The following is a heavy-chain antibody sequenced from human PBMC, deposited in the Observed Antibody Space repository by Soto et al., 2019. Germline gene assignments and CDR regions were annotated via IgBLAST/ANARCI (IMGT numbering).Heavy chain of an antibody. CDR3: ARRCSSTSCSADYYYGMDV. Sequence: GESLKISCKGSGYSFTSYWISWVRQMPGKGLEWMGRIDPSDSYTNYSPSFQGHVTISADKSISTAYLQWSSLKASDTAMYYCARRCSSTSCSADYYYGMDVWGQGTTVTVSS. CDR1: GYSFTSYW. J-gene: IGHJ6*02. V-gene: IGHV5-10-1*01. D-gene: IGHD2-2*01. CDR2: IDPSDSYT.